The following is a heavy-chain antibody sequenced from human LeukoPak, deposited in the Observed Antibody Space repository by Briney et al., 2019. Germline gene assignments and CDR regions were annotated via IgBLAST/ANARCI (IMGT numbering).Heavy chain of an antibody. Sequence: ASVKVSCKASGYTFTGYYMHWVRQAPGQGLEWMGWINPNSGGTNYAQKFQGRVTMTRNTSISTAYMELSSLRSEDTAVYYCARARGYCSGGSCYSGSGRYFDYWGQGTLVTVSS. V-gene: IGHV1-2*02. D-gene: IGHD2-15*01. CDR1: GYTFTGYY. CDR3: ARARGYCSGGSCYSGSGRYFDY. CDR2: INPNSGGT. J-gene: IGHJ4*02.